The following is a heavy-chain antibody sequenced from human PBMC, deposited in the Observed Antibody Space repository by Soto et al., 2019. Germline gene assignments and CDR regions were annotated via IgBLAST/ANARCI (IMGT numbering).Heavy chain of an antibody. CDR2: ISGSGGST. V-gene: IGHV3-23*01. CDR3: AKGRYCSGGSCYLDY. Sequence: GGSLRLSCAASGFTFSSYAMSWVRQAPGKGLEWVSAISGSGGSTYYADSVKGRFTISRDNSKNTLYLQMNSLRAEDTAVYYCAKGRYCSGGSCYLDYWGQGTLVTVSS. CDR1: GFTFSSYA. J-gene: IGHJ4*02. D-gene: IGHD2-15*01.